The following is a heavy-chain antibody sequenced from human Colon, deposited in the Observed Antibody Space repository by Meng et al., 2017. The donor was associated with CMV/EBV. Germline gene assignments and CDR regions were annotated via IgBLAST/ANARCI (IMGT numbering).Heavy chain of an antibody. CDR3: ARGRCSSTSCYGGNYYYGMDV. Sequence: GSLRLSCTVSGGSISSYYWSWIRQPPGKGLEWIGYIYYSGSTNYNPSLKSRVTISVDTSKNQFSLKLSSVTAADTAVYYCARGRCSSTSCYGGNYYYGMDVWGQGTTVTVS. V-gene: IGHV4-59*01. J-gene: IGHJ6*02. CDR1: GGSISSYY. CDR2: IYYSGST. D-gene: IGHD2-2*01.